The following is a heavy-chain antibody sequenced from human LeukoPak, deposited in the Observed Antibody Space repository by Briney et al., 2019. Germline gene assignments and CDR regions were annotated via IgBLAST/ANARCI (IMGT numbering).Heavy chain of an antibody. CDR3: ARDGGYDYVWGSYRSAAYYYYGMDV. CDR1: GFTFSSYW. J-gene: IGHJ6*02. Sequence: GGSLRLSCAASGFTFSSYWMSWVRQAPGKGLEWVANIKQDGSEKYYVDSVKGRFTISRDNAKNSLYLQMNSLRAEDTAVYYCARDGGYDYVWGSYRSAAYYYYGMDVWGQGTTVTVSS. V-gene: IGHV3-7*01. CDR2: IKQDGSEK. D-gene: IGHD3-16*02.